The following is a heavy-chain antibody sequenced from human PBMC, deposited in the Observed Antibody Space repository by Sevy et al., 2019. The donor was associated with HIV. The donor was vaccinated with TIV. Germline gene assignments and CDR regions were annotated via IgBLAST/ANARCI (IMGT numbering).Heavy chain of an antibody. CDR3: AKDCSGGSCYLYYYYYMDV. V-gene: IGHV3-23*01. CDR2: ISGSGGST. D-gene: IGHD2-15*01. CDR1: EFTFSSYA. Sequence: GGSLRLSCAASEFTFSSYAMSWVRQAPGKGLEWVSAISGSGGSTYYADSVKGRFTISRDNSKNTLYLQMNSLRAEDTAVYYCAKDCSGGSCYLYYYYYMDVWGKGTTVTVSS. J-gene: IGHJ6*03.